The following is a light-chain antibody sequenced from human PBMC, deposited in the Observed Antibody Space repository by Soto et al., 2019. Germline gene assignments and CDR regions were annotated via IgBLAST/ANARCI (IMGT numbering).Light chain of an antibody. V-gene: IGKV1-27*01. CDR2: AAS. CDR3: QKYNSAPRT. CDR1: QGIGNY. Sequence: DIQMTQSPSSLSASLGDRVTITCRASQGIGNYLAWYQLQPGKVPKLLIYAASTLQSGVLSRFSGSGSGTDFTLTISSLQPEDVATYFCQKYNSAPRTFGQGTKVEI. J-gene: IGKJ1*01.